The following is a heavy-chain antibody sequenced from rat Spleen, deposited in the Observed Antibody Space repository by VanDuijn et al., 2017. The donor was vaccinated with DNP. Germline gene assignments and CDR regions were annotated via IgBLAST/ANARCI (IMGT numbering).Heavy chain of an antibody. Sequence: EVLLVESDGGLVQPGRSLKLSCAVSGFTFNDYYMAWVRQAPAKGLEWVATISYNGGTPYYRDSVKGRFTISRDNAQSTLYLQMDSLRSEDTATYYCSRHRTMMPYYYSMDAWGQGASVTVSS. V-gene: IGHV5-7*01. CDR3: SRHRTMMPYYYSMDA. D-gene: IGHD1-12*01. J-gene: IGHJ4*01. CDR2: ISYNGGTP. CDR1: GFTFNDYY.